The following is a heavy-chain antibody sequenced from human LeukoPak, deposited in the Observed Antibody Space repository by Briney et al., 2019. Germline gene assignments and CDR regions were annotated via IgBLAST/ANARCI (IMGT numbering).Heavy chain of an antibody. CDR1: GGSISSSSYY. J-gene: IGHJ3*02. Sequence: SETLSLTCTVSGGSISSSSYYWGWIRQPPGKGLEWIGSIYYSGSTYYNPSLKSRVTISVDTSKNQFSLKLSSVTAADTAVYYCARAPDYYDSSGSSDAFDIWGQGTMVTVSS. V-gene: IGHV4-39*07. D-gene: IGHD3-22*01. CDR3: ARAPDYYDSSGSSDAFDI. CDR2: IYYSGST.